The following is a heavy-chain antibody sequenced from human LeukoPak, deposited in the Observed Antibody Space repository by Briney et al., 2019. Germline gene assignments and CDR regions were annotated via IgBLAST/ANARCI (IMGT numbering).Heavy chain of an antibody. J-gene: IGHJ4*02. D-gene: IGHD3-10*01. CDR1: GYXFTGYY. CDR3: ARDRLLWFGELLFDY. V-gene: IGHV1-2*02. CDR2: INPNSGGT. Sequence: ASVKVSCKASGYXFTGYYMHWVRQAPGQGLEWMGWINPNSGGTNYAQKFQGRVTMTRDTSISTAYMEPSRLRSDDTAVYCCARDRLLWFGELLFDYWGQGILVTVSS.